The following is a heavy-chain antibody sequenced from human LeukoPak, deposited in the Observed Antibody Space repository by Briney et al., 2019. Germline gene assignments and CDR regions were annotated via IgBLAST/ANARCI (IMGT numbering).Heavy chain of an antibody. J-gene: IGHJ4*02. CDR3: AKAEFYDFWGGYYSDY. D-gene: IGHD3-3*01. V-gene: IGHV3-23*01. Sequence: GGSLRPSCAASGFTFSSYAMSWVRQAPGKGLEWVSAISGSGGSTYYADSVKGRFTISRDNSKNTLYLQMNSLRAEDTAVYYCAKAEFYDFWGGYYSDYWGQGTLVTVSS. CDR2: ISGSGGST. CDR1: GFTFSSYA.